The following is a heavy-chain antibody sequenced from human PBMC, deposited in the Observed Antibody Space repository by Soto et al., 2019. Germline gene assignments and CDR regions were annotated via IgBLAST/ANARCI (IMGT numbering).Heavy chain of an antibody. D-gene: IGHD3-22*01. CDR1: GFTFSSYW. V-gene: IGHV3-74*01. J-gene: IGHJ4*02. CDR3: AIRACCYDSSGYFVY. CDR2: INSDGSST. Sequence: EVQLVESGGGLVQPGGSLRLSCAASGFTFSSYWMHWVRQAPGKGLVWVSRINSDGSSTSYADSVKGRFTISRDNAKNTLYLQMNSLRVVDTAVYYCAIRACCYDSSGYFVYWGQGTLVTVSS.